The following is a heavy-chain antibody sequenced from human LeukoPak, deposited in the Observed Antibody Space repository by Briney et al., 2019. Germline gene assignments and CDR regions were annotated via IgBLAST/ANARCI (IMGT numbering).Heavy chain of an antibody. D-gene: IGHD3-16*02. CDR3: ARDGPLSYYDYVWGSYRYTPGPYFDY. J-gene: IGHJ4*02. CDR2: INPSGGST. V-gene: IGHV1-46*01. CDR1: GYTFTGYY. Sequence: ASVKVSCKASGYTFTGYYMHWVRQAPGQGLEWMGIINPSGGSTSYAQKFQGRVTMTRDMSTSTVYMELSSLRSEDTAVYYCARDGPLSYYDYVWGSYRYTPGPYFDYWGQGTLVTVSS.